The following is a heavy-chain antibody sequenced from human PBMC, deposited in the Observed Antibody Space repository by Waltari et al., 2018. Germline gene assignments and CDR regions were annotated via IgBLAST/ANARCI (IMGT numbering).Heavy chain of an antibody. V-gene: IGHV1-69*04. D-gene: IGHD3-9*01. CDR3: AGGVYYDILTGPAPQYDY. Sequence: QVQLVQSGAEVKKPGSSVKVSCKASGGTFSSYAISWVRQAPGQGLEWMGRITPILGTANYAQKFQGRVTITADKSTSTAYMELSSLRSEDTAVYYCAGGVYYDILTGPAPQYDYWGQGTLVTVSS. J-gene: IGHJ4*02. CDR2: ITPILGTA. CDR1: GGTFSSYA.